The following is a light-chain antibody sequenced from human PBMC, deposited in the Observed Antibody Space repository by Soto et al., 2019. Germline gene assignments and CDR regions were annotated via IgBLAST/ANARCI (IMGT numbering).Light chain of an antibody. J-gene: IGKJ2*01. CDR2: GAS. Sequence: EIALTQSPGTVSLSPGERVTLSCRASRRVGSNYLAWYQQIPGQAPRLLIYGASTRASGVSDRFSGSGSATDFTLTINRLEPEDLGVYYCQQYGNSPQTFGQGTKLEIK. V-gene: IGKV3-20*01. CDR1: RRVGSNY. CDR3: QQYGNSPQT.